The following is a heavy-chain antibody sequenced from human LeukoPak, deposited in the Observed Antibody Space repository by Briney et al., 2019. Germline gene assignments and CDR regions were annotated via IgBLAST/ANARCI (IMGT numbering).Heavy chain of an antibody. CDR3: ARIYDSSGYYSSYYYGMDV. Sequence: ASVKVSCKASGGTFSSYAISWVRQAPGQGLEWMGGIIPIFGTANYAQKFQGRVTITADESTSTAYMELSSLRSEDTAVHYCARIYDSSGYYSSYYYGMDVWGQGTTVTVSS. CDR2: IIPIFGTA. D-gene: IGHD3-22*01. CDR1: GGTFSSYA. V-gene: IGHV1-69*13. J-gene: IGHJ6*02.